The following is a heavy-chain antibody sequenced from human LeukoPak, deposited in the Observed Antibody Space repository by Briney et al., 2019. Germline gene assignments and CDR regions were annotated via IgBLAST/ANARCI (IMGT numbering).Heavy chain of an antibody. CDR3: AREGYYGSGSPPSLYFDY. V-gene: IGHV3-30-3*01. J-gene: IGHJ4*02. Sequence: GGSLRLSCAASGFTFSSRAMHWVRQAPGKGLEWVAVTSSDLNVKLYADSVKGRFTISRDNSRSTLYLQMNSLRPEDTAIYYCAREGYYGSGSPPSLYFDYWGQGTLVTVSS. D-gene: IGHD3-10*01. CDR2: TSSDLNVK. CDR1: GFTFSSRA.